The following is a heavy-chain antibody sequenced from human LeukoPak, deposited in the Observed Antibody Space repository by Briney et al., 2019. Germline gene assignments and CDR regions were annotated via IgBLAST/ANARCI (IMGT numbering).Heavy chain of an antibody. D-gene: IGHD2-2*01. CDR1: GFTFSSYA. Sequence: GGSLRLSCAASGFTFSSYAISWVRQAPGKGLEWVSAISGSGGSTYYADSVKGRFTISRDNSKNTLYLQMDSLRAEDTAVYYCAKTYLAELDYWGQGTLVTASS. CDR3: AKTYLAELDY. CDR2: ISGSGGST. J-gene: IGHJ4*02. V-gene: IGHV3-23*01.